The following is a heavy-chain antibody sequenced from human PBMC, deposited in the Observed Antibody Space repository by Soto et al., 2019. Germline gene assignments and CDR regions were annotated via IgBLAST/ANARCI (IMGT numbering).Heavy chain of an antibody. CDR2: ISAYNGNT. CDR3: ARDDFIAVAGMKAFDI. CDR1: GYTFTSYG. Sequence: VKVSCKASGYTFTSYGISWVRQAPGQGLEWMGWISAYNGNTNYAQKLQGRVTMTTDTSTSTAYMELRSLRSDDTAVYYCARDDFIAVAGMKAFDIWGQGTMVTVSS. D-gene: IGHD6-19*01. V-gene: IGHV1-18*01. J-gene: IGHJ3*02.